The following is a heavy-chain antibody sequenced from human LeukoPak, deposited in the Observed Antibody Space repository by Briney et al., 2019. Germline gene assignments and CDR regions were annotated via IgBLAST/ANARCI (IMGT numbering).Heavy chain of an antibody. CDR2: IIPILDIA. CDR3: ARDRNAAPFDY. V-gene: IGHV1-69*04. D-gene: IGHD2-15*01. CDR1: GGTFSSYA. J-gene: IGHJ4*02. Sequence: ASVKVSCKASGGTFSSYAISWVRQAPGQGLEWMGRIIPILDIANYAQKFQGRVTITADKSTSTAYMELSSLRSEDTAVYYCARDRNAAPFDYWGQGTLVTVSS.